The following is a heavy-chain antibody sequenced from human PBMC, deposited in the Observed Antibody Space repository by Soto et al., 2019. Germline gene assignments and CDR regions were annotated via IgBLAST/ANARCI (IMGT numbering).Heavy chain of an antibody. Sequence: QVQLVQSGAEVKKPGASVKVSCKASGYTFTNYAIHWVRQAPGQRLEWMGWIIPGNVDTKYSQRCQGRGTITRDTSASTVYMELSSLRSEDTAVYYCAKDVRNDYVWGTYRNLFDSWGQGTLVTVSS. CDR3: AKDVRNDYVWGTYRNLFDS. V-gene: IGHV1-3*01. J-gene: IGHJ4*02. D-gene: IGHD3-16*02. CDR2: IIPGNVDT. CDR1: GYTFTNYA.